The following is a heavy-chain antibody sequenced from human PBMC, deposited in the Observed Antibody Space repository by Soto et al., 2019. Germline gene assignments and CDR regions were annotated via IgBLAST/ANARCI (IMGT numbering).Heavy chain of an antibody. CDR3: TTVRSYNCFSFNF. V-gene: IGHV3-15*01. D-gene: IGHD1-1*01. CDR2: IKSEPDGGTT. J-gene: IGHJ4*02. Sequence: GGSLRLSCAASGFTFSVAWLTWVRQAPGKGLEWIGLIKSEPDGGTTDFAAPVRGRFTISRDDSKNMLYLQLNSLKTEDTAVYYCTTVRSYNCFSFNFWGPGTLVTVSS. CDR1: GFTFSVAW.